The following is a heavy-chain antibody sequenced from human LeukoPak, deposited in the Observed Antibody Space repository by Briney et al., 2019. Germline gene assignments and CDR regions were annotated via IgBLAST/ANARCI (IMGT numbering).Heavy chain of an antibody. CDR2: ITSNGTST. CDR3: ARSLSRGGPNWFDP. CDR1: GFTFSSYG. D-gene: IGHD3-10*01. V-gene: IGHV3-64*01. Sequence: GGSLRLSCAASGFTFSSYGIHWVRQAPGKGLEYVSAITSNGTSTYYANSVKGRFTISRDNSKNTLYLQMGSLGAEDMAVYYCARSLSRGGPNWFDPWGQGTLVTVSS. J-gene: IGHJ5*02.